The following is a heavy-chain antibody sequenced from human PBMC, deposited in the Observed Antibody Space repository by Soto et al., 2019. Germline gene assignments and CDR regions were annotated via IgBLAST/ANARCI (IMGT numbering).Heavy chain of an antibody. J-gene: IGHJ3*02. V-gene: IGHV3-33*06. Sequence: GGSLRLSGVTSTFMFSCYAIHWVRQAPGKRLEWVAVIWYVGNNKYHADSVRGRFTISRDNYKNTVYLQTNSLRVEDTDVDHCAKDHWAPPSPPRENDIWGQGTMVTV. CDR2: IWYVGNNK. CDR3: AKDHWAPPSPPRENDI. CDR1: TFMFSCYA. D-gene: IGHD7-27*01.